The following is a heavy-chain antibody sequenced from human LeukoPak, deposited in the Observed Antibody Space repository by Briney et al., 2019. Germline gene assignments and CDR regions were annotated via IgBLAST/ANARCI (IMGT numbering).Heavy chain of an antibody. Sequence: GGSLRLSCAASRFTFSSYEMNWVRQAPGKGLEWVSYISSSGSIIYYADSVKGRFTISRGNGKTALSLQMNSLRAEDTAAYYCVVHSATSCYWGQGTLVTVSS. CDR3: VVHSATSCY. CDR2: ISSSGSII. J-gene: IGHJ4*02. CDR1: RFTFSSYE. D-gene: IGHD1-26*01. V-gene: IGHV3-48*03.